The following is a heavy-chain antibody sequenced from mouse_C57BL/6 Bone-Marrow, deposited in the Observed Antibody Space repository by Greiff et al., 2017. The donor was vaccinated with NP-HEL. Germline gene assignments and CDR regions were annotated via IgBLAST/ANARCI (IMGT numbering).Heavy chain of an antibody. J-gene: IGHJ3*01. CDR3: ARSGGYHPLAY. CDR2: IYPGDGDT. CDR1: GYAFSSSW. D-gene: IGHD2-2*01. V-gene: IGHV1-82*01. Sequence: QVQLKESGPELVKPGASVKISCKASGYAFSSSWMNWVKQRPGQGLEWIGRIYPGDGDTNYNGKFKGKATLTADKSSSTAYMQLSSLTSEDSAVYFCARSGGYHPLAYWGQGTLVTVSA.